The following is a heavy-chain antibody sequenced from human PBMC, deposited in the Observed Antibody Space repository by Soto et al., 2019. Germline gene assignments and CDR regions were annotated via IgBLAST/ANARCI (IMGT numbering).Heavy chain of an antibody. D-gene: IGHD1-26*01. Sequence: LSETLSLTCTVSGDSITSSSFYWGWIRQPPGKGLEWIGHIFHTGATYQNPTLKSRLRMSVDTSKNQFSLNLSSVTATDTAVYYCARRRIVPTTNFDYWGQGTLVTVSS. J-gene: IGHJ4*02. CDR3: ARRRIVPTTNFDY. CDR1: GDSITSSSFY. V-gene: IGHV4-39*01. CDR2: IFHTGAT.